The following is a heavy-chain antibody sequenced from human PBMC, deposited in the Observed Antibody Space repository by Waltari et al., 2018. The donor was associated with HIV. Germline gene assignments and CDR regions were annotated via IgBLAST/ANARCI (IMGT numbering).Heavy chain of an antibody. D-gene: IGHD4-17*01. CDR1: GGTFSSYT. J-gene: IGHJ4*02. Sequence: QVQLVQSGAEVKKPGSSVKVSCKASGGTFSSYTFSWVRQAPGQGLEWVGGITPMYHTTNYAQNFQGRVTITADESTSTAYMERSGLRSEDTAVYYCATAYGDYGEFNYWGQGTLVTVSS. CDR2: ITPMYHTT. V-gene: IGHV1-69*13. CDR3: ATAYGDYGEFNY.